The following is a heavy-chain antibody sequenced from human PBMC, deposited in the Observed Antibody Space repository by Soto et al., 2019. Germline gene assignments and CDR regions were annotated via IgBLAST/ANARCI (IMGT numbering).Heavy chain of an antibody. CDR2: IYYSGRT. V-gene: IGHV4-39*01. J-gene: IGHJ4*02. D-gene: IGHD2-21*02. CDR3: ARQRTAVVTQAYFDH. CDR1: GESISSSSYY. Sequence: SETLSLTCIVSGESISSSSYYWGWVRQPPGKGLEWIGSIYYSGRTYYNPSFKSRVTISIDTSKNQFSLKLSSVTATDTAVYYCARQRTAVVTQAYFDHWGQGALVTVSS.